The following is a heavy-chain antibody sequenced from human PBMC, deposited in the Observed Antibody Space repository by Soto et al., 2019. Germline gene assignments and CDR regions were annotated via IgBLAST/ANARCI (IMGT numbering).Heavy chain of an antibody. D-gene: IGHD3-22*01. CDR1: GGSISSSSYY. CDR2: ISYSGNT. CDR3: ASYYYDSSGYYYVPGVY. J-gene: IGHJ4*02. Sequence: QLQLQESGPGLVKPSETLSLTCTVSGGSISSSSYYWGWIRQPPGKGLEWIGSISYSGNTYYNPSLKRRVTISVDTSKNQFSLKLSSVTAADTAVYYCASYYYDSSGYYYVPGVYWGQGTLVTVSS. V-gene: IGHV4-39*01.